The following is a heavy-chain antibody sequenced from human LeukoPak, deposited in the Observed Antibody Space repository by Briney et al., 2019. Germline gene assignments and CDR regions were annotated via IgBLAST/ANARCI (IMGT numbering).Heavy chain of an antibody. CDR1: GGSISSHY. Sequence: SETLSLTCTVSGGSISSHYWSWVRQPPGKGLEWIGNIYDSESTHYKSSLKSRVAISVDTSKNQFSLRLSSVTAADTAVYYCARVLQNYYYLDVWGKGTTVTVSS. D-gene: IGHD3-3*01. J-gene: IGHJ6*03. V-gene: IGHV4-59*11. CDR2: IYDSEST. CDR3: ARVLQNYYYLDV.